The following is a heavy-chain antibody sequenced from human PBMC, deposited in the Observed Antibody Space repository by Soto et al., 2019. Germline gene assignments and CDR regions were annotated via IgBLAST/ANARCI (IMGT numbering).Heavy chain of an antibody. CDR1: GGTFVRHV. J-gene: IGHJ4*02. D-gene: IGHD2-2*01. CDR2: INPLSGIS. CDR3: ATPACAATWCSPSHNLGH. V-gene: IGHV1-69*09. Sequence: QVQLVQSGAEVKKPESSVKVSCKTSGGTFVRHVISWVRQAPGQGPEWMGKINPLSGISNYAQKFQDRVTFTADTDLSTAYMELSSLRSDDTAVYYCATPACAATWCSPSHNLGHWGQGTVVTVSS.